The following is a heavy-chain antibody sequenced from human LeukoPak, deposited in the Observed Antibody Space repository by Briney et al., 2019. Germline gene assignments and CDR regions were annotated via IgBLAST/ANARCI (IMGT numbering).Heavy chain of an antibody. CDR2: TYYRSKWYN. CDR1: GDSVSSNSAA. J-gene: IGHJ5*02. CDR3: ARDSSSWYVNWFDP. V-gene: IGHV6-1*01. D-gene: IGHD6-13*01. Sequence: SQTLSLTCAISGDSVSSNSAAWNWIRQSPSRGLEWLGRTYYRSKWYNDYAVSVKSRITISPDTSKNQFSLQLNSVTPEDTAAYYCARDSSSWYVNWFDPWGQGTLVTVSS.